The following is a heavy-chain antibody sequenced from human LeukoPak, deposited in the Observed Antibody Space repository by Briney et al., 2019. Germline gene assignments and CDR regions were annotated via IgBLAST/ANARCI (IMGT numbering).Heavy chain of an antibody. D-gene: IGHD2-21*02. CDR1: GDSISSGGFH. Sequence: PSQTLSLTCTVSGDSISSGGFHWSWIRQPPGKGLEWIGYIYYSGSTYYNPSLKSRVTISVDTSKNQFSLKLSSVTAADTAVYYCARGKNMVVTATTNYGMDVWGQGTTVTVSS. V-gene: IGHV4-30-4*08. CDR2: IYYSGST. J-gene: IGHJ6*02. CDR3: ARGKNMVVTATTNYGMDV.